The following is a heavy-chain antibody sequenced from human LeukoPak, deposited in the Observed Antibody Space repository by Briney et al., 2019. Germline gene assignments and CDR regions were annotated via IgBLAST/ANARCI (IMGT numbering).Heavy chain of an antibody. CDR2: IIPIFGTA. CDR3: ARALYYYDSSGYYYMVYFQH. V-gene: IGHV1-69*13. CDR1: GYTFTDYA. Sequence: SVKVSCKPSGYTFTDYAINWVRQAPGQGLEWMGGIIPIFGTANYAQKFQGRVTITADESTSTAYMELSSLRSEDTAVYYCARALYYYDSSGYYYMVYFQHWGQGTLVTVSS. D-gene: IGHD3-22*01. J-gene: IGHJ1*01.